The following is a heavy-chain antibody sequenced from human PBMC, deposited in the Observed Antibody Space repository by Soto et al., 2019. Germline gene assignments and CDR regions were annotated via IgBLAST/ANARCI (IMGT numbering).Heavy chain of an antibody. CDR1: GFTFDDYT. CDR3: AKDRAVADRLNLYYYYYGMDV. Sequence: EVQLVESGGVVVQPGGSLRLSCAASGFTFDDYTMHWGHQAPGKGLEWVSLISWDVGSTYYADSVKGRFTISRDNSKNSLYLQMNSLRTEDTSLYYCAKDRAVADRLNLYYYYYGMDVWGQGTTVTVSS. J-gene: IGHJ6*02. V-gene: IGHV3-43*01. CDR2: ISWDVGST. D-gene: IGHD6-19*01.